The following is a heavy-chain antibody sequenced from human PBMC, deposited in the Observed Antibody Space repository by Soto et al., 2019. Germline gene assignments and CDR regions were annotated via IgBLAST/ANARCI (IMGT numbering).Heavy chain of an antibody. CDR2: INPSGGST. CDR1: GYTFTSYY. Sequence: ASVKVSCKASGYTFTSYYMHWVRQAPGQGLEWMGIINPSGGSTSYAQKFQGRVTMTRDTSTGTVYMELSSLRSEDTAVYYCARAARYCSSTSCYAPDYWGQGTLVTVSS. CDR3: ARAARYCSSTSCYAPDY. V-gene: IGHV1-46*03. D-gene: IGHD2-2*01. J-gene: IGHJ4*02.